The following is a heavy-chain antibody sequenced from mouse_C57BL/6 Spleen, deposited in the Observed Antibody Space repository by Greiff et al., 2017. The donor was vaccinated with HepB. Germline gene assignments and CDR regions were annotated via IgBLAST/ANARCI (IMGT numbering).Heavy chain of an antibody. CDR1: GYTFTDYE. D-gene: IGHD4-1*01. CDR3: TRSLTGGYYAMDY. J-gene: IGHJ4*01. V-gene: IGHV1-15*01. Sequence: VQGVESGAELVRPGASVTLSCKASGYTFTDYEMHWVKQTPVHGLEWIGAIDPETGGTAYNQKFKGKAILTADKSSSTAYMELRSLTSEDSAVYYCTRSLTGGYYAMDYWGQGTSVTVSS. CDR2: IDPETGGT.